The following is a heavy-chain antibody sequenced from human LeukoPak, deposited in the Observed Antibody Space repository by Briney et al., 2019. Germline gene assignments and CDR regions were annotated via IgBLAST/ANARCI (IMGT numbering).Heavy chain of an antibody. V-gene: IGHV4-34*01. CDR1: GGSFSGYY. D-gene: IGHD4-17*01. CDR2: INHSGST. Sequence: SETLSLTCAVYGGSFSGYYWSWIRQPPGKGLEWIGEINHSGSTNYNPSLKSRVTISVGTSKNQFSLKLSSVTAADTAVYYCARFILLVPYGDNYYFDYWGQGTLVTVSS. J-gene: IGHJ4*02. CDR3: ARFILLVPYGDNYYFDY.